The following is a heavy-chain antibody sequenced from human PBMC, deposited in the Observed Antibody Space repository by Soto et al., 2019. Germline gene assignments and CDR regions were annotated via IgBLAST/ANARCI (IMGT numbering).Heavy chain of an antibody. CDR1: GGSISSYY. D-gene: IGHD6-19*01. CDR3: ARGGGPHTVAASNWFDP. Sequence: SETLSLTCTVSGGSISSYYWSWIRQPPGKGLEWIGYIYYSGSTNYNPSLKSRVTISVDTSKNQFSLKLSSVTAADTAVYYCARGGGPHTVAASNWFDPWGQATLVTVSS. J-gene: IGHJ5*02. V-gene: IGHV4-59*01. CDR2: IYYSGST.